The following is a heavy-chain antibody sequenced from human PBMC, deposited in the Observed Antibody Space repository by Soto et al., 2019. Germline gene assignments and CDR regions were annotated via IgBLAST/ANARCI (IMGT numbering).Heavy chain of an antibody. D-gene: IGHD2-2*02. CDR3: TTDSYINLPLVRTDD. Sequence: PGGSLRLSCAASGFTFSSYAMSWVRQAPGKGLEWVSRIKSKADGGTTDFAAPVKGRFAISRDDSKNMMYMEMSSLRTEDTAVYYCTTDSYINLPLVRTDDRGHATLVTVSS. J-gene: IGHJ4*01. CDR2: IKSKADGGTT. V-gene: IGHV3-15*01. CDR1: GFTFSSYA.